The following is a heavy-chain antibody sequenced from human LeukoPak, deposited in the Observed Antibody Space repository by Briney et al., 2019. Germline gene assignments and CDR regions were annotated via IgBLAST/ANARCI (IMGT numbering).Heavy chain of an antibody. D-gene: IGHD6-6*01. CDR1: GDSISSYY. V-gene: IGHV4-4*09. CDR3: ARLTRLSTSPDRYYLDY. CDR2: IYTSGGT. J-gene: IGHJ4*02. Sequence: SETLSLTCTVSGDSISSYYWSWIRQPPGKGLEWIGYIYTSGGTNYITSLKGRVTISIDTSKNQFSLKLSSVTAADSAVYYCARLTRLSTSPDRYYLDYWGQGTLVTVSS.